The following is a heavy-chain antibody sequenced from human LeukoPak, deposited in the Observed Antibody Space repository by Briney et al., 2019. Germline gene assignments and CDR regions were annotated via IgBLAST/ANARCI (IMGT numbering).Heavy chain of an antibody. V-gene: IGHV3-21*01. Sequence: GGSLRLSCAASGFTFSSYSMNWVRQAPGKGLEWVSSISSSSGYIYYADSVKGRFTISRDNAKNSLYLQMNSLRAEDTAVYYCARDQLIFYGMDVWGQGTTVTVSS. CDR1: GFTFSSYS. CDR2: ISSSSGYI. J-gene: IGHJ6*02. CDR3: ARDQLIFYGMDV.